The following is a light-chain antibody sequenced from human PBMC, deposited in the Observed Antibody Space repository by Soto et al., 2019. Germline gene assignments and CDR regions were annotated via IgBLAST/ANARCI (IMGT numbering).Light chain of an antibody. J-gene: IGKJ5*01. Sequence: EIVMTQSPATLSVSPGERATLSCRASQSVNRNLAWYQQKPGQAPRLLIYGASTRATGIPARFSGSGSGTEFTLTINSLQSEDFAVYYSQQYNNWPPVTFGEGTRLEIK. CDR3: QQYNNWPPVT. CDR1: QSVNRN. V-gene: IGKV3-15*01. CDR2: GAS.